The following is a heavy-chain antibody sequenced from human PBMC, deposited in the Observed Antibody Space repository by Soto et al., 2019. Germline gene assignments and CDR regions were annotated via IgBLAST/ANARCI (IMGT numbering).Heavy chain of an antibody. CDR1: GYTFTSYY. CDR3: ARAYGGTSGFDY. CDR2: INPSGGST. J-gene: IGHJ4*02. Sequence: QVQLVQSGAEVKKPGASVKVSCKASGYTFTSYYMHWVRQAPGQGLEWMGIINPSGGSTSYAQKYQDRXXMXRXXSRSTVYMELSSVRCADTAVYYCARAYGGTSGFDYWGQGTLVTVSS. V-gene: IGHV1-46*01. D-gene: IGHD2-15*01.